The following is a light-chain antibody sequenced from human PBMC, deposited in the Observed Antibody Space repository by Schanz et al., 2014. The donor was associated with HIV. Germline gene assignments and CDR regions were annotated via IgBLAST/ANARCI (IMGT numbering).Light chain of an antibody. Sequence: DIQMTQSPSSLSASVGDRVTITCRASQSITSYLNWYQQKPGKPPKLLIYAASSLQSGVPSRFSGSGSGTDFTLTISSLQPEDFATYYCQQSYNTLWTFGQGTKVEIK. J-gene: IGKJ1*01. CDR1: QSITSY. CDR3: QQSYNTLWT. CDR2: AAS. V-gene: IGKV1-39*01.